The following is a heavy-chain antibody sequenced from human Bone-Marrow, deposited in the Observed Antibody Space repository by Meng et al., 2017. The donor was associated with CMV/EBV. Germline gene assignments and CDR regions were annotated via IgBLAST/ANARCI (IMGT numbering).Heavy chain of an antibody. CDR3: ARGSYSTDYYFDY. CDR2: IYYSGTT. J-gene: IGHJ4*02. Sequence: SETLSLTCTVSGGSISSYYWSWIRQPPGKGLEWIGYIYYSGTTNYNPSLKSRVTISVDTSKIQFSLKLSSVTAADTAVYYCARGSYSTDYYFDYWGQGTLVTVSS. D-gene: IGHD6-13*01. CDR1: GGSISSYY. V-gene: IGHV4-59*01.